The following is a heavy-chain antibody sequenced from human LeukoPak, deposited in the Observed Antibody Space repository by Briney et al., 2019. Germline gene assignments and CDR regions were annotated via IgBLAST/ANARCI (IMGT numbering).Heavy chain of an antibody. V-gene: IGHV3-23*01. CDR2: ISGSGGST. D-gene: IGHD5-12*01. J-gene: IGHJ5*02. CDR3: AKDIVAAPSGRFDP. Sequence: HPGGSLRLSCAASGFTFSSYAMSWVRQAPGKGLEWVSAISGSGGSTYYADSVKGRFTISRDNSKNTLYLQMNSLRAEDTAVYYCAKDIVAAPSGRFDPWGQGTLVTVSS. CDR1: GFTFSSYA.